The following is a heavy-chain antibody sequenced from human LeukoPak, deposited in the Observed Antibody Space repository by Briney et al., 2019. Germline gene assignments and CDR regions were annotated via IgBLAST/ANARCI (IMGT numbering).Heavy chain of an antibody. J-gene: IGHJ4*02. CDR1: GFTFSSYS. CDR3: ARAKGLYCSSTSCLFDY. CDR2: TSTSSSYK. V-gene: IGHV3-21*01. D-gene: IGHD2-2*01. Sequence: GGSLRLSCAASGFTFSSYSMNWVRQAPGKGLEWVSSTSTSSSYKYYSDSVKGRFTISRDNAKNSLYLQMNSLRAEDTAVYYCARAKGLYCSSTSCLFDYWGQGTLVTVSS.